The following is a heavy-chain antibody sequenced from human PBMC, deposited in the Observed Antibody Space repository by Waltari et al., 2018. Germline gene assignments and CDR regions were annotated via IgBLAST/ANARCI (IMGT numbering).Heavy chain of an antibody. CDR1: GSTFSSFW. D-gene: IGHD6-19*01. CDR3: ATSGWYCFDY. V-gene: IGHV3-7*01. CDR2: IKQDGSEK. J-gene: IGHJ4*02. Sequence: EVQLVESGGGLVQPGGSLRLTCAASGSTFSSFWMNWVRQTPGKGLEWVAGIKQDGSEKYYADSVKGRFTISRDNAKNSLYLQMNSLRAEDTAVYYCATSGWYCFDYWGQGTLVTVSS.